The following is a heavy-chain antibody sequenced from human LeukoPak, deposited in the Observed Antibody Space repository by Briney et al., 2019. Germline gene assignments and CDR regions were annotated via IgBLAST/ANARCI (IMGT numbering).Heavy chain of an antibody. Sequence: ASVKVSCKASGYTFTGYYKHWVRQASGQGLEWMGWINPNSGDTKHAQKFQGRVTMTRDTSLSTAYMELSRLRSDDTAVYYCVRGDTMVRGTLGYWGQGTLVTVSS. CDR3: VRGDTMVRGTLGY. V-gene: IGHV1-2*02. J-gene: IGHJ4*02. D-gene: IGHD3-10*01. CDR2: INPNSGDT. CDR1: GYTFTGYY.